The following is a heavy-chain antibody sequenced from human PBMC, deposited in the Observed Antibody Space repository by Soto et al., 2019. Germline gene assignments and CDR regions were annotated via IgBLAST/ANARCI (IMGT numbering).Heavy chain of an antibody. CDR1: GFTFNTYS. D-gene: IGHD3-22*01. V-gene: IGHV3-48*02. J-gene: IGHJ3*02. CDR2: ISISSTTI. Sequence: GGSLRLSCAASGFTFNTYSMNWVRQAPGKGLEWISYISISSTTIYYSDSVKGRFTISRDNAKNSLFLQMNSLRDEDTAVYYCARDLRSGSYDGFDIWGQGTMVT. CDR3: ARDLRSGSYDGFDI.